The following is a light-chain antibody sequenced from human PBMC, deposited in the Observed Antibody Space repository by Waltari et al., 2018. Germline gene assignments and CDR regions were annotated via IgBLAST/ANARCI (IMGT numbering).Light chain of an antibody. CDR1: QSLLYSNGYNY. Sequence: DIVMTQSPPSLTVTPGEAASISCRSSQSLLYSNGYNYADWYLQKPGQSPQLLIYLGSNRASGVPDRFSGGGSDTDFTLKISRVEAEDVGVYYCEQTLHTPYTFGQGTNLEIK. CDR2: LGS. J-gene: IGKJ2*01. V-gene: IGKV2-28*01. CDR3: EQTLHTPYT.